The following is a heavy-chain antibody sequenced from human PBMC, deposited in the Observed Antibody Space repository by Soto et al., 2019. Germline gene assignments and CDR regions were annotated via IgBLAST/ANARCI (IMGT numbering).Heavy chain of an antibody. V-gene: IGHV1-2*04. CDR1: GYTFTGYY. J-gene: IGHJ5*02. D-gene: IGHD3-9*01. CDR3: ARVFTYYDILNGYYAYNWFDP. CDR2: INPNSGGT. Sequence: ASVKVSCKASGYTFTGYYMHWVRQAPGQGLEWMGWINPNSGGTNYAQKFQGWVTMTRDTSISTAYMELSRLRSDDTAVYYCARVFTYYDILNGYYAYNWFDPWGQGTPVTVSS.